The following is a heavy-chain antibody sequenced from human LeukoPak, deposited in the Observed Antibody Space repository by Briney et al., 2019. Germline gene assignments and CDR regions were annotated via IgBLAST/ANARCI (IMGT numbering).Heavy chain of an antibody. V-gene: IGHV3-48*04. CDR2: ISSSGSTI. J-gene: IGHJ2*01. D-gene: IGHD3-22*01. CDR1: GFTFSSYS. Sequence: PGGSLRLSCAASGFTFSSYSMNWVRQAPGKGLEWVSYISSSGSTIYYADSVKGRFTISRDNAKNSLYLQMNSLRAEDTAVYYCARDPGDYYDSSTGYFDLWGRGTLVTVSS. CDR3: ARDPGDYYDSSTGYFDL.